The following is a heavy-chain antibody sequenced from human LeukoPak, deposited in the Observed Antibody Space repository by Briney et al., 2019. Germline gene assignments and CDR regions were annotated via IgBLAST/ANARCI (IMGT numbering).Heavy chain of an antibody. D-gene: IGHD3-10*01. V-gene: IGHV3-23*01. CDR2: ISGSGGST. Sequence: PGGSLRLSCAASGFTFSSYAMSWVRQAPGKGLEWVSAISGSGGSTYYADSVKGRFTISRDNSKNTLYLQMNSLRAEDTAVYYCARTMVRGVILTGSAFDIWGQGTMVTVSS. CDR1: GFTFSSYA. CDR3: ARTMVRGVILTGSAFDI. J-gene: IGHJ3*02.